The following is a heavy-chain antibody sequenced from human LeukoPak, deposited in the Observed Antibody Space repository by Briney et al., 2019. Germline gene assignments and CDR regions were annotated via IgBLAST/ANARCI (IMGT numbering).Heavy chain of an antibody. J-gene: IGHJ4*02. Sequence: PSETLSLTCTVSGGSISSSSYYWGWIRQPPGKGLEWIGSIYYSGSTYYNPSLKSRVTISVDTSKNQFSLKLSSVTAADTAVYHCARHSGNMVRGVRSLDYWGQGTLVTVSS. CDR2: IYYSGST. V-gene: IGHV4-39*01. CDR1: GGSISSSSYY. D-gene: IGHD3-10*01. CDR3: ARHSGNMVRGVRSLDY.